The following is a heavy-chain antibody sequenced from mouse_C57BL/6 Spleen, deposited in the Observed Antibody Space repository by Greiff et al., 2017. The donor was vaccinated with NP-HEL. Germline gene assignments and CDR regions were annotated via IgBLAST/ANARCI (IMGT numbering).Heavy chain of an antibody. CDR3: ADYYGSRGYFDV. CDR2: IYPGSGST. CDR1: GYTFTSYW. V-gene: IGHV1-55*01. Sequence: VQLQQPGAELVKPGASVKMSCKASGYTFTSYWITWVKQRPGQGLEWIGDIYPGSGSTNYNEKFKSKATLTVDTSSSTAYMQLSSLTSEDSAVYYCADYYGSRGYFDVWGTGTTVTVSS. J-gene: IGHJ1*03. D-gene: IGHD1-1*01.